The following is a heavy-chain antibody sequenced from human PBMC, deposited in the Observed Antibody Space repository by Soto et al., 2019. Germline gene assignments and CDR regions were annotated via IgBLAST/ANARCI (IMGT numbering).Heavy chain of an antibody. D-gene: IGHD4-17*01. Sequence: SETLSLTCSVAGGSISNFYWSWIRQPPGKGLEWIGYIYYSGSTNYNPSLKSRVTISVDTSKNQFSLKLSSVTAADTAVYYCARRYGDCFDYWGQGTLVTVSS. CDR2: IYYSGST. CDR1: GGSISNFY. V-gene: IGHV4-59*08. J-gene: IGHJ4*02. CDR3: ARRYGDCFDY.